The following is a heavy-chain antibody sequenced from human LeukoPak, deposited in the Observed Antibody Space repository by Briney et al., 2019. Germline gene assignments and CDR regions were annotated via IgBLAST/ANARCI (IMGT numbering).Heavy chain of an antibody. J-gene: IGHJ4*02. Sequence: GGSLRLSCAASGFTFTNYWMTWVRQAPGKGLEWVANIKQDGSKKSYVDSVKGRFTISRDNAKNSLYLQMNSLRAEDTAIYYCTRVGYIDEGIDYWGQGTLVTVSS. V-gene: IGHV3-7*04. CDR2: IKQDGSKK. CDR1: GFTFTNYW. CDR3: TRVGYIDEGIDY. D-gene: IGHD5-24*01.